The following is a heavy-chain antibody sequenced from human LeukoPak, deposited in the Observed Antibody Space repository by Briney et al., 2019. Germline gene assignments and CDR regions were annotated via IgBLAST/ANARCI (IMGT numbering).Heavy chain of an antibody. CDR3: ARDSTDGVIPRELHPPFDY. Sequence: QPGGSLRLSCAASGFTFSSYWMTWVRQAPGKGLEWVATIKQDGSEKYYVDSVKGRFTISRDNAKNSLYLQMNSLRAEDTAVYYCARDSTDGVIPRELHPPFDYWGQGTLVTVSS. CDR1: GFTFSSYW. J-gene: IGHJ4*02. V-gene: IGHV3-7*01. CDR2: IKQDGSEK. D-gene: IGHD1-26*01.